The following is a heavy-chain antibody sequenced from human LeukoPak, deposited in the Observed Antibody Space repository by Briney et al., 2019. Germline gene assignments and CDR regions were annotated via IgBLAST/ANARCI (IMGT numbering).Heavy chain of an antibody. J-gene: IGHJ3*02. Sequence: GASVKVSCKASGYTFTSYGISWVRQAPGQGLEWMGWISAYNGNTNYAQKLQGRVTMTTDTSTSTAYMELRSLRSDDTAVYYCARWSYSSDWYFGTFDIWGQGTTVTISS. CDR2: ISAYNGNT. CDR1: GYTFTSYG. V-gene: IGHV1-18*01. D-gene: IGHD6-19*01. CDR3: ARWSYSSDWYFGTFDI.